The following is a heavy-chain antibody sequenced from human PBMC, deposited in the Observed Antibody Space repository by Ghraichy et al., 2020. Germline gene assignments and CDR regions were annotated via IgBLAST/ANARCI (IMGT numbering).Heavy chain of an antibody. CDR3: ASLLVAVTIDFYSGMDG. CDR1: GVTFTSYT. D-gene: IGHD3-10*01. CDR2: ISANSGYI. J-gene: IGHJ6*02. Sequence: GGSLRLSCAASGVTFTSYTMNWVRQAPGKGLEWVSSISANSGYIYYADSVKGRFTISRDNTKNSLSLQMNSLRAEDTAVYYCASLLVAVTIDFYSGMDGWGQETTVSIFS. V-gene: IGHV3-21*01.